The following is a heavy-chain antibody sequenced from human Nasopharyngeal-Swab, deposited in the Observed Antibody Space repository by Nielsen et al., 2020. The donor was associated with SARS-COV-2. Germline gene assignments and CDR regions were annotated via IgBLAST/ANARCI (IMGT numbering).Heavy chain of an antibody. CDR3: ARDSITMVRGVITNYYYYGMDV. CDR1: GGSISSSSYY. CDR2: INHSGST. V-gene: IGHV4-39*07. D-gene: IGHD3-10*01. J-gene: IGHJ6*02. Sequence: SETLSLTCTVSGGSISSSSYYWGWIRQPPGKGLEWIGEINHSGSTNYNPSLKSRVTISVDTSKNQFSLKLSSVTAADTAVYYCARDSITMVRGVITNYYYYGMDVWGQGTTVTVSS.